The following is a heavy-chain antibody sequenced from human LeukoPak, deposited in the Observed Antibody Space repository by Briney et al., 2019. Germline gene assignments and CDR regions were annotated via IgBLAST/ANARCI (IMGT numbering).Heavy chain of an antibody. V-gene: IGHV3-23*01. CDR1: GFTFSNYA. D-gene: IGHD5-12*01. J-gene: IGHJ6*02. CDR3: ARDRRFSRDGYKREYYYGMDV. Sequence: GGSLRLSCAASGFTFSNYAMSWVRQTPGKGLQWVSTISGNGYSTYYADSVKGRFTISRDNSKNTLYLQMNSLRAEDTAVYYCARDRRFSRDGYKREYYYGMDVWGQGTTVTVSS. CDR2: ISGNGYST.